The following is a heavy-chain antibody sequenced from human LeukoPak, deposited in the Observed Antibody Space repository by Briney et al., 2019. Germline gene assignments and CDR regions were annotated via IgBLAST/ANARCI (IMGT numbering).Heavy chain of an antibody. V-gene: IGHV3-7*01. CDR2: IKQDGSEK. CDR1: GFTFSSYW. Sequence: GGSLRLSCAASGFTFSSYWMSWVRQAPGKGLEWVANIKQDGSEKYYVDSVKGRFTISRDNAKNSLYLQMNSLRAEDTAVYYCARALVVDYYYYYGMDVWGQGTTVTVSS. CDR3: ARALVVDYYYYYGMDV. J-gene: IGHJ6*02. D-gene: IGHD2-21*01.